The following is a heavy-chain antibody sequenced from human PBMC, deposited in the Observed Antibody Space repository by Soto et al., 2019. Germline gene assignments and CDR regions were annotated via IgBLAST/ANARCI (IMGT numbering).Heavy chain of an antibody. CDR2: IFTRDSET. Sequence: GESLKISCKGPGHLFNNHWIGWVRQTPGKGLEWTGLIFTRDSETKTSPSFQGHVSFSVDNSINTVYLQLTSLKTTDTGIYFCARGYFDSGHGYDLWGQGTLVTVSS. CDR3: ARGYFDSGHGYDL. CDR1: GHLFNNHW. V-gene: IGHV5-51*01. J-gene: IGHJ5*02. D-gene: IGHD3-10*01.